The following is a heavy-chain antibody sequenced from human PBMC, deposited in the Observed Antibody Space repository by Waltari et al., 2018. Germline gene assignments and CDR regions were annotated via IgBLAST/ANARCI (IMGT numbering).Heavy chain of an antibody. CDR2: ISAYNGNT. J-gene: IGHJ5*01. CDR1: GYPFTSYG. Sequence: QVQLVQSGAELKQPGASVKVSCKASGYPFTSYGISWVRQAPGQGLEWMGWISAYNGNTNYAQKLQGRVTMTTDTSTSTAYMELRSLRSDDTAVYYCARVVELRSSGYLYNWFDPWGQGTMVTVSS. D-gene: IGHD3-22*01. CDR3: ARVVELRSSGYLYNWFDP. V-gene: IGHV1-18*01.